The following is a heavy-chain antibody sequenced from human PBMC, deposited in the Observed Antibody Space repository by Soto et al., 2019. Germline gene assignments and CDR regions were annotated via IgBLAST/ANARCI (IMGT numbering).Heavy chain of an antibody. CDR3: AGDGEGGEQWLSYYYGMDV. J-gene: IGHJ6*02. CDR2: IIPIFGTA. Sequence: QVQLVQSGAEVKKPGSSVKVSCKASGGTFSSYAISWVRQAPGQGLEWMGGIIPIFGTANYAQKFQGRVKITAEESQSTSYMGAGSLRSEDTGVFFWAGDGEGGEQWLSYYYGMDVWGQGTTVTVSS. D-gene: IGHD6-19*01. V-gene: IGHV1-69*01. CDR1: GGTFSSYA.